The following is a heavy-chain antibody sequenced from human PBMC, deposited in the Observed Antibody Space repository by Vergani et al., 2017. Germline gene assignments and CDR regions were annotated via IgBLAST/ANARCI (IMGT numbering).Heavy chain of an antibody. CDR1: GGSVSSSDYY. Sequence: QLQPQESGPGLVKPSETLSLTCTVSGGSVSSSDYYWNWIRLTPGKGLEWIGSTYYSESTYYKPSLKSRVTISVDTSKNHFSLKVYSVTAADTAIYYCARQAITFGGAWLDSWGQGTLVTVSS. J-gene: IGHJ4*02. CDR3: ARQAITFGGAWLDS. V-gene: IGHV4-39*01. CDR2: TYYSEST. D-gene: IGHD3-16*01.